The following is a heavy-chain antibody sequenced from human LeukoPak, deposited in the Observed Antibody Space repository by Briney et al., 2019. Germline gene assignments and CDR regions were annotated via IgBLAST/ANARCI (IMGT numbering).Heavy chain of an antibody. CDR3: ASLRERSYYARGFDY. CDR2: IKHSGSS. D-gene: IGHD1-26*01. CDR1: GGSFSGYY. J-gene: IGHJ4*02. Sequence: SETLSLTCAVYGGSFSGYYWSWIRQPPGKGLEWIGEIKHSGSSNYNPSLKSRVTISLETSKNQFSLKLSSVTAADTAVYYCASLRERSYYARGFDYWGQGTLVTVSS. V-gene: IGHV4-34*01.